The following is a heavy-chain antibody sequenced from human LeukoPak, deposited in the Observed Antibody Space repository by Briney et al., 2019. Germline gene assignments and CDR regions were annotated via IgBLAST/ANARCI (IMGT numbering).Heavy chain of an antibody. CDR2: IYYSGST. CDR1: GASISSHY. J-gene: IGHJ6*03. D-gene: IGHD6-6*01. Sequence: ETLSLTCTVSGASISSHYWSWIRQPPGKGLEWIAYIYYSGSTNYNPSLKSRVTISVDTSKNQFSLKLSSVTAADTAVYYCARESVAAPNYYYYMDVWGKGTTVTVSS. V-gene: IGHV4-59*11. CDR3: ARESVAAPNYYYYMDV.